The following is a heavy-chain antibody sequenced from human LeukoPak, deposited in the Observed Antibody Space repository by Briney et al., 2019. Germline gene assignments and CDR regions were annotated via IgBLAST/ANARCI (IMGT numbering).Heavy chain of an antibody. CDR3: AKDHLGGYDHVGPSWFDY. D-gene: IGHD5-12*01. J-gene: IGHJ5*01. CDR1: GGTFKNYA. Sequence: SVKVSCKASGGTFKNYAINWVRQAPGQGLEWMGGIIPIFGTANYAQKFQGRVTITADESTSTAYMELSSLRSEDTAVYYCAKDHLGGYDHVGPSWFDYWGQGTLVTVSS. V-gene: IGHV1-69*13. CDR2: IIPIFGTA.